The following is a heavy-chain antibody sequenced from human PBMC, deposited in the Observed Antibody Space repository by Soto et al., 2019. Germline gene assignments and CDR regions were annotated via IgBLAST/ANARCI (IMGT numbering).Heavy chain of an antibody. Sequence: VQLLESGGGLVQAGGSLRLSCAASGFTFSSYAMSWVRQAPGKGLEWVSAISGSGGTTYYAGSVKGRFTISRDNSKNTLYLQMNSLRAEDTAIYYCAKDQETVTTSYFDYWGQGTLVTVSS. CDR3: AKDQETVTTSYFDY. J-gene: IGHJ4*02. V-gene: IGHV3-23*01. CDR1: GFTFSSYA. D-gene: IGHD4-17*01. CDR2: ISGSGGTT.